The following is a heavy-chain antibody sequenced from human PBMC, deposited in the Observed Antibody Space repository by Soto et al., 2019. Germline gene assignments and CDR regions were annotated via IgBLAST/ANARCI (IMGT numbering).Heavy chain of an antibody. CDR3: AKGSAAGVPYYFDY. D-gene: IGHD6-13*01. J-gene: IGHJ4*02. Sequence: GGSPRLSCAASGFTCSSFAMSWVRQCPGEGLEWVSAISGGGGSTYYADSVKGRFTISSDNSKNMVYLQMNSLRAEDTAVYYCAKGSAAGVPYYFDYWGQGT. V-gene: IGHV3-23*01. CDR2: ISGGGGST. CDR1: GFTCSSFA.